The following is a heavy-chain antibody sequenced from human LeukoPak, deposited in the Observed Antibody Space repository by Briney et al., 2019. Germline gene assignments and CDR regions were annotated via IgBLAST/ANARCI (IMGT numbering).Heavy chain of an antibody. CDR1: GFTFSSYG. Sequence: GGSLRLACAAAGFTFSSYGMRWVRQAAGKGLEYVSAIRSDGGRKYSENSVKGRLIISRDNYKNTLYLQMGRLRAEEMAVYYCARVGYYSGYYGMDVWGQGTTVTVSS. D-gene: IGHD3-3*01. J-gene: IGHJ6*01. CDR3: ARVGYYSGYYGMDV. V-gene: IGHV3-64*01. CDR2: IRSDGGRK.